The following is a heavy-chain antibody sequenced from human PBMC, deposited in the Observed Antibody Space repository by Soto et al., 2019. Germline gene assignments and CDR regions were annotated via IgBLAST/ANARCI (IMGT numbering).Heavy chain of an antibody. CDR3: ASGRGLEPYGGNYYFDC. V-gene: IGHV1-3*01. CDR2: INAGNGNT. Sequence: QVQLVQSGAEVKKPGASVKVSCKASGYTFTSYAMHWVRQAPGQRLEWMGWINAGNGNTKYSQKFQGRVTITRDTAASTAYMELSSRRSEDTAVYYCASGRGLEPYGGNYYFDCWGQGTLVTVSS. J-gene: IGHJ4*02. D-gene: IGHD4-17*01. CDR1: GYTFTSYA.